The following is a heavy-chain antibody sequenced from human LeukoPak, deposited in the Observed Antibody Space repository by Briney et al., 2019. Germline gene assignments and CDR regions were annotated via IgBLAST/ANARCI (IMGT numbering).Heavy chain of an antibody. CDR2: IYYSGST. CDR1: GGSISSYY. CDR3: VAYGGFRAFDI. V-gene: IGHV4-59*08. Sequence: PSETLSLTCTVPGGSISSYYWSWARQPPGKGLEWIGYIYYSGSTNYNPSLKSRLTISLDTSKRQFSLKLSSVTAADTAVYYCVAYGGFRAFDIWGQGAMVAVS. J-gene: IGHJ3*02. D-gene: IGHD4-23*01.